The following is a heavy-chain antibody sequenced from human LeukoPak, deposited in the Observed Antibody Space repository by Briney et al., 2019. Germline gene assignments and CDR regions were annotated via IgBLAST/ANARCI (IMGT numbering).Heavy chain of an antibody. CDR1: GGTFSSYA. V-gene: IGHV1-69*13. CDR2: IIPIFGTA. Sequence: SVKVSCKASGGTFSSYAISWVRQAPGQGLEWMGGIIPIFGTANYAQKFQGRVTITADESTSTAYMELSSLRSEDTAVYYRARDKGIVVVAATSWSFEYYFDYRGQGTLVTVSS. CDR3: ARDKGIVVVAATSWSFEYYFDY. J-gene: IGHJ4*02. D-gene: IGHD2-15*01.